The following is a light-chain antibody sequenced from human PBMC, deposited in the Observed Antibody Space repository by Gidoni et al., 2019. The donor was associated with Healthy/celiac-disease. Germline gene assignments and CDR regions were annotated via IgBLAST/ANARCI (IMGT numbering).Light chain of an antibody. Sequence: DIVLTQSPGTLSLSPGERATLSCRARQSVSSSYLAWYQQKPGQAPRLPIYGASSRDTGIPDMFSGSGSGTDFTLTISRLEPEDFAVYYCQQYGSSPVXFXPGTXVDIK. CDR2: GAS. J-gene: IGKJ3*01. CDR3: QQYGSSPVX. CDR1: QSVSSSY. V-gene: IGKV3-20*01.